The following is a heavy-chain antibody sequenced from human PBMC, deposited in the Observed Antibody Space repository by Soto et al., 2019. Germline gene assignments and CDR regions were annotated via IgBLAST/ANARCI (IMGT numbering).Heavy chain of an antibody. CDR2: IRSDGTTI. CDR1: GFTFSDNP. CDR3: VRDHDFAFDT. D-gene: IGHD2-21*02. V-gene: IGHV3-48*02. J-gene: IGHJ4*02. Sequence: PGGSLRLSCAASGFTFSDNPMNWVRLAPGRGLEWASHIRSDGTTIYYADSVKGRFTISRDNAKNSLYLHMNSLRDEDTAIYYCVRDHDFAFDTWGQGTLVTVSS.